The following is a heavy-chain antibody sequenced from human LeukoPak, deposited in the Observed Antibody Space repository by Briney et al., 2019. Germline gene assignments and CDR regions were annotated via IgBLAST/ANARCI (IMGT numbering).Heavy chain of an antibody. V-gene: IGHV3-64*01. CDR2: ISSNGGST. CDR1: GFTFSSYA. CDR3: ARVVASGLGYHYYMDV. Sequence: GGSLRLSCAASGFTFSSYAMHWVRQAPGKGLEYVSAISSNGGSTYYANSVKGRFTISRDNSKNTLYLQMGSLRAEDMAVYYCARVVASGLGYHYYMDVWGKGTTVTVSS. D-gene: IGHD2-15*01. J-gene: IGHJ6*03.